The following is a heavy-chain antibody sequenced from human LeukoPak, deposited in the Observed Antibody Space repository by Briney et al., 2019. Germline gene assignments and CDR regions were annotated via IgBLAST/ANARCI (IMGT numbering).Heavy chain of an antibody. V-gene: IGHV3-53*01. D-gene: IGHD3-22*01. CDR1: GFTVSSNY. Sequence: PGGSLRLSCAASGFTVSSNYMSWVRQAPGKGLEWVSVIYSGGSTYYADSVKGRFTISKDNSKNTLYLQMNSLRAEDTAVYYCAKTQGDYYDGSGFLDYWGQGTLVTVSS. CDR3: AKTQGDYYDGSGFLDY. CDR2: IYSGGST. J-gene: IGHJ4*02.